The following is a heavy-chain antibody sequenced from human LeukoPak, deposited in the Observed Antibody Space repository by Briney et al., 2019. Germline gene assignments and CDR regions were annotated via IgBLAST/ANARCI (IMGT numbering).Heavy chain of an antibody. CDR2: IYYGGST. J-gene: IGHJ5*02. CDR1: GGSISSHY. Sequence: PSETLSLTCTASGGSISSHYRSWIRQPPGKGLEWIGDIYYGGSTNYNPSLKSRVTISVDTSKNQFSLKLSSVTAADTAVYYCARAVGVTIFGVVIPTTHWFDPWGQGTLVTVSS. CDR3: ARAVGVTIFGVVIPTTHWFDP. V-gene: IGHV4-59*11. D-gene: IGHD3-3*01.